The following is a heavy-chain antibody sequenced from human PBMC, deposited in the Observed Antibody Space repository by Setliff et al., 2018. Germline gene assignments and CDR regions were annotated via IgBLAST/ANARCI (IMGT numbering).Heavy chain of an antibody. CDR2: INPNSGGT. Sequence: ASVKVSCKASGYTFTGYYMHWVRQAPGQGLEWMGRINPNSGGTNYAQKFQGRVTMTRDTSISTAYMELSRLRSDDTAVYYCARTSIATRWSDYWGQGTLVTVSS. J-gene: IGHJ4*02. D-gene: IGHD6-6*01. V-gene: IGHV1-2*06. CDR1: GYTFTGYY. CDR3: ARTSIATRWSDY.